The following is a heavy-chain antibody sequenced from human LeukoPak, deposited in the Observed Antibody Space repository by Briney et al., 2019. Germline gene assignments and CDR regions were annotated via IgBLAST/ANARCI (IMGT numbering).Heavy chain of an antibody. CDR3: AKLGTVFWDDY. V-gene: IGHV3-53*01. J-gene: IGHJ4*02. CDR1: GFTVSNIY. D-gene: IGHD2/OR15-2a*01. CDR2: TYRGDAT. Sequence: GGSLRLSCAASGFTVSNIYISWVRQAPGQGLEWVSVTYRGDATNYAESVKGRFSISRDNSKNTLYLQMNSLRAEDTAIYYCAKLGTVFWDDYWGQGTLVTVSS.